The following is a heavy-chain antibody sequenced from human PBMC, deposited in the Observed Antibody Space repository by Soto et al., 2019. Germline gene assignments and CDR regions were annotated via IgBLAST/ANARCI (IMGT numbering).Heavy chain of an antibody. D-gene: IGHD2-21*02. CDR3: ARGVVVTASNWFDP. J-gene: IGHJ5*02. CDR1: GGSISSYY. CDR2: IYYSGST. V-gene: IGHV4-59*12. Sequence: TSETLSLTCTVSGGSISSYYWSWIRQPPGKGLEWIGYIYYSGSTNYNPSLKSRVTISVDTSKNQFSLKLSSVTAADTAVYYCARGVVVTASNWFDPWGQGTLVTVSS.